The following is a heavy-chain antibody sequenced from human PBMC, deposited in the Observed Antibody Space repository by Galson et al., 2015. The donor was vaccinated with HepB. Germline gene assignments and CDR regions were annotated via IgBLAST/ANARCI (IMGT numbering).Heavy chain of an antibody. V-gene: IGHV3-48*02. CDR3: AKGSELEH. CDR1: GFTFSRYA. J-gene: IGHJ4*02. CDR2: ISSSSDTI. Sequence: LRLSCAASGFTFSRYAMNWVRQAPRKGLAWSSDISSSSDTIYYVDSVKGRFTVSRDKAKNSLYLQMNSLRDEDTAVYYCAKGSELEHWGQGTLVTVSS. D-gene: IGHD1-1*01.